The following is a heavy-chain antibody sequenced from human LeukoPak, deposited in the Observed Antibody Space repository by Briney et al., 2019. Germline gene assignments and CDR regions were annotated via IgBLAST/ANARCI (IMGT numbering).Heavy chain of an antibody. CDR1: GGSISSSSSIC. CDR2: IYHSGAT. Sequence: SETLSLTCAVSGGSISSSSSICWTWVRQPPGKGLEWIGEIYHSGATNYNPSLKSRVTMLLDKSKNQFSLKLNSVTAADTAVYYCARNGGNSDYDYWGQGTLVTVSS. CDR3: ARNGGNSDYDY. D-gene: IGHD4-23*01. J-gene: IGHJ4*02. V-gene: IGHV4-4*02.